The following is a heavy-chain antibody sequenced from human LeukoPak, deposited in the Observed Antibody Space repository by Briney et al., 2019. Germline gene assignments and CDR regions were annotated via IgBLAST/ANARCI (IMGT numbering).Heavy chain of an antibody. J-gene: IGHJ3*02. D-gene: IGHD3-22*01. CDR2: MSGSGAST. Sequence: GGSLRLSCAASGLTLSGYSMSWVRQAPGKGLEWVSAMSGSGASTFYADSVKGRFTISRDNSQNTLYLQMSSLRAEDTALYYCAKDVRGSGYQEDAFDIRGQGTMVIVSS. V-gene: IGHV3-23*01. CDR1: GLTLSGYS. CDR3: AKDVRGSGYQEDAFDI.